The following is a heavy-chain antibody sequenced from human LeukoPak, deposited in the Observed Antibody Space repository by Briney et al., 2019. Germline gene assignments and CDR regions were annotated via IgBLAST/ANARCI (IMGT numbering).Heavy chain of an antibody. V-gene: IGHV1-2*02. CDR1: GYTFTVYY. CDR2: INPNSGGT. CDR3: ARGGASFLNWNCRWFDP. Sequence: GASVKVSCKSSGYTFTVYYMHWVRQAPGQGLAWMGWINPNSGGTNYAQKFEGRVTMTRDRSISTAYMELSRLRSDDTAVYYCARGGASFLNWNCRWFDPWGQGTLVTVSS. D-gene: IGHD1-7*01. J-gene: IGHJ5*02.